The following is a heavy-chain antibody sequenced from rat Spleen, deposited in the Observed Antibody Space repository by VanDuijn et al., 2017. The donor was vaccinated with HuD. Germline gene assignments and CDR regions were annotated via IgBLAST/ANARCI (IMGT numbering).Heavy chain of an antibody. CDR2: MWSGGNT. CDR3: TRDRLGAGFDY. D-gene: IGHD5-1*01. CDR1: GFSLTSYS. Sequence: VQLKESGPGLVQPSETLSLTCTVSGFSLTSYSVSWVRQPSGKGPEWMGIMWSGGNTAYNSALKSRLSISRDTSKSQIFLKMNTLQTEDTAIYYCTRDRLGAGFDYWGQGVMVTVSS. J-gene: IGHJ2*01. V-gene: IGHV2S63*01.